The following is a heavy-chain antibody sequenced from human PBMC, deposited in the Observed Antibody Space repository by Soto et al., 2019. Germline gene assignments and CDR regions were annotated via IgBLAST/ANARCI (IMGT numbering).Heavy chain of an antibody. V-gene: IGHV4-4*02. CDR2: IYHSGST. CDR1: GGSISSSNW. D-gene: IGHD4-17*01. CDR3: ARLYGGNTLAAFDI. J-gene: IGHJ3*02. Sequence: QVQLQESGPGLVKPSGTLSLTCAVSGGSISSSNWWSWVRQPPGKGLEWIGEIYHSGSTNYNPSLKSRVTLSVDESKNQFSLKLSSVTAADTAGYYCARLYGGNTLAAFDIWGQGTMVTVSS.